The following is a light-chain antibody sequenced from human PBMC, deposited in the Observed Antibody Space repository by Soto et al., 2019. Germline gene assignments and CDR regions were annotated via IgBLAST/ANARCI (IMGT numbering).Light chain of an antibody. CDR2: DVS. J-gene: IGLJ1*01. CDR3: NSYTSSSTLYV. CDR1: SSDVGGYNY. Sequence: QSVLTQPASVSGSPGQSITISCTGTSSDVGGYNYVSWYQQHPGKAPKIMIYDVSNRPSGVSNRFSGTKSGNTASLTISGLQAEDEADYYCNSYTSSSTLYVFGTGTKVTVL. V-gene: IGLV2-14*01.